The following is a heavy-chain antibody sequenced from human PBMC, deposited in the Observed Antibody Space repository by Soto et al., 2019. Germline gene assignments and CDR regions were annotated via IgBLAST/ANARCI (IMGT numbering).Heavy chain of an antibody. CDR3: ALHYGSGNNYYYYGMDV. J-gene: IGHJ6*02. D-gene: IGHD3-10*01. CDR2: IIPIFGTA. V-gene: IGHV1-69*12. Sequence: QVQLVQSGAEVKKPGSSVKVSCKASGGTFSSYAISWVRQAPGQGLEWMGGIIPIFGTADYAQKFQGRVTITADESTSTAYMGLSSLRSEDTAVYYCALHYGSGNNYYYYGMDVWGQGTTVTVSS. CDR1: GGTFSSYA.